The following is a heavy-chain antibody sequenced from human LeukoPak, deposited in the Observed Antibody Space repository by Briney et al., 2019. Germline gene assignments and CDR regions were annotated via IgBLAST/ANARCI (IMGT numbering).Heavy chain of an antibody. CDR1: GASIGSSTYC. CDR3: ARHSGSYRTTFDY. D-gene: IGHD1-26*01. CDR2: IYYSGST. J-gene: IGHJ4*02. V-gene: IGHV4-39*01. Sequence: SETLSLTCTVSGASIGSSTYCWGWIRQPPGKGLEWIGSIYYSGSTYYNPSLKSRVTISVDTSKNQFSLNLISVTAADTGVYYCARHSGSYRTTFDYWGQGSMVTLSS.